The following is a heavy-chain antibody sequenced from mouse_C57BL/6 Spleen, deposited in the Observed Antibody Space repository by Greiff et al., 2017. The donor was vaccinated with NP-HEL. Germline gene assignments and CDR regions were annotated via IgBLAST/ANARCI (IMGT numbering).Heavy chain of an antibody. D-gene: IGHD1-1*01. CDR2: ISDGGSYT. CDR3: ARVIITTVVAPFDY. J-gene: IGHJ2*01. V-gene: IGHV5-4*03. CDR1: GFTFSSYA. Sequence: EVMLVESGGGLVKPGGSLKLSCAASGFTFSSYAMSWVRQTPEKRLEWVATISDGGSYTYYPDNVKGRFTISRDNAKNNLYLQMSHLKSEDTAMYYCARVIITTVVAPFDYWGQGTTLTVSS.